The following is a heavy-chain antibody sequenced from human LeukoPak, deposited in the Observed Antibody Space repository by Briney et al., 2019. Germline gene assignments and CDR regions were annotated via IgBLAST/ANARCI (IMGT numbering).Heavy chain of an antibody. D-gene: IGHD2-2*01. Sequence: SETLSLTCTVSGGSISSYYWSWIRQPPGKGLEWIGYIYSSGSTNYNPSLKSRVTISVDTSMNQFSLKLNSVTAADTAVYYCARQYCSSTRCYVYFDYWGQGTLVTVSS. CDR2: IYSSGST. J-gene: IGHJ4*02. V-gene: IGHV4-59*08. CDR1: GGSISSYY. CDR3: ARQYCSSTRCYVYFDY.